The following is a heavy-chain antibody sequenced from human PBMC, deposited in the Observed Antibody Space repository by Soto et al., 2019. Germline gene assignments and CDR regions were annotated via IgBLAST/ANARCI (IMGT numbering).Heavy chain of an antibody. CDR3: ARALVGAWIGSGMGV. CDR1: DGNSGDRNG. V-gene: IGHV4-4*02. J-gene: IGHJ6*02. CDR2: IYHSGST. D-gene: IGHD3-3*01. Sequence: LSWTVADGNSGDRNGCSIIHQPPGKGLEWIGEIYHSGSTNYNPSLKSRVTISVDKSKNQFSLKLSSVTAADTAVYYCARALVGAWIGSGMGVWGQGTSVTVPS.